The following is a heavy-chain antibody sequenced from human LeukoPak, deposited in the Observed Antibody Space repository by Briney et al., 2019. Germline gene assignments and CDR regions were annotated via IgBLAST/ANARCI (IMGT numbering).Heavy chain of an antibody. V-gene: IGHV1-69*01. CDR3: ARGGYSHTDPFDY. D-gene: IGHD6-13*01. J-gene: IGHJ4*02. CDR1: GGTFSSYA. CDR2: IIPIFGTA. Sequence: SSVKVSCKAAGGTFSSYAISWVRQASGQGLEWMGGIIPIFGTANYAQKVQGRVTNTPDESTSKAYMALSSLRSEDRAVYYCARGGYSHTDPFDYWGQGTLVTVSS.